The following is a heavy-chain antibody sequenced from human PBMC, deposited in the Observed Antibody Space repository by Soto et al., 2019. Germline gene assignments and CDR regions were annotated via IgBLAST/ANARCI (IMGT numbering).Heavy chain of an antibody. CDR3: ARTPRSSPYFDY. V-gene: IGHV5-51*01. D-gene: IGHD6-13*01. Sequence: GESLKISCQCSGYTFSNFWIGWVRQLPGKGLEWMGIIYPGDHETRYSPSFHGKVTISADKSINTAYLQWNSLEASDTAFYFCARTPRSSPYFDYWGQGALVTVSS. CDR2: IYPGDHET. J-gene: IGHJ4*02. CDR1: GYTFSNFW.